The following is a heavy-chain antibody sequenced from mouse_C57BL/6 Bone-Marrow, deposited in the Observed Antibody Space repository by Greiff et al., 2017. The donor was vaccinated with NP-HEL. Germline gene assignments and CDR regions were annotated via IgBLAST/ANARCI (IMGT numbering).Heavy chain of an antibody. CDR2: INPYNGGT. CDR1: GYTFTDYY. Sequence: EVQLQQSGPVLVKPGASVKMSCKASGYTFTDYYMNWVKQSHGKSLEWIGVINPYNGGTSYNQKFKGKATLTVDKSSSTAYMELNSLTSEDSAVYYCARVGTTVVADWYFDVWGTGTTVTVSS. J-gene: IGHJ1*03. V-gene: IGHV1-19*01. CDR3: ARVGTTVVADWYFDV. D-gene: IGHD1-1*01.